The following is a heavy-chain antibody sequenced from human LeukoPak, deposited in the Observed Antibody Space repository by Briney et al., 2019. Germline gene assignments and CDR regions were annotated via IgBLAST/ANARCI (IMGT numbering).Heavy chain of an antibody. CDR2: IYYTGSA. J-gene: IGHJ4*02. CDR1: GASISNYY. D-gene: IGHD2-21*01. V-gene: IGHV4-59*01. CDR3: ARCTGVVRGLDY. Sequence: SETLSLTCTVSGASISNYYWNWIRQPPEKGPEWIGYIYYTGSANYNPSLKSRVTISGDTSKNQFSLNLTSVTAADTAVYYCARCTGVVRGLDYWGQGTLVTVSS.